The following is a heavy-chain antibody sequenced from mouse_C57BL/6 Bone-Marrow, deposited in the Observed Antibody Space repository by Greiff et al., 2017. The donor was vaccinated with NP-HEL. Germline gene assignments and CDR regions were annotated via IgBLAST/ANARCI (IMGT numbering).Heavy chain of an antibody. CDR1: GFTFSDYG. Sequence: EVKLVESGGGLVKPGGSLKLSCAASGFTFSDYGMHWVRQAPEKGLEWVAYISSGSSTIYYADTVKGRFTISRDNAKNTLFLQMTSLRSEDTAMYYCAIPFPHAMDYWGQGTSVTVSS. J-gene: IGHJ4*01. CDR2: ISSGSSTI. CDR3: AIPFPHAMDY. V-gene: IGHV5-17*01.